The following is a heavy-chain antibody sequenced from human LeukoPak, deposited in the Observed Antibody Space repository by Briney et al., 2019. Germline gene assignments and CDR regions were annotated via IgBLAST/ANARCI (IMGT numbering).Heavy chain of an antibody. J-gene: IGHJ4*02. V-gene: IGHV1-8*01. CDR3: ARGRYYYDSSGSRPLDY. D-gene: IGHD3-22*01. CDR2: MNPNSGNT. Sequence: ASVKVSCKASGYTFTSYDINWVRQATGQGLEWMGWMNPNSGNTGYAQKFQGRVTMTRDTSISTAYMELSSLRSEDTAVYYCARGRYYYDSSGSRPLDYWGQGTLVTVSS. CDR1: GYTFTSYD.